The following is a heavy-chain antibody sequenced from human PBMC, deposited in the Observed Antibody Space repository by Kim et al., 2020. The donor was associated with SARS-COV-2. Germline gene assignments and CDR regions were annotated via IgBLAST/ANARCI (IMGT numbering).Heavy chain of an antibody. D-gene: IGHD2-2*01. J-gene: IGHJ5*02. Sequence: GSTNYNPSLKSRVTISVDTSKNQFSLKLSSVTAADTAVYYCARTHSTFDPWGQGTLVTVSS. CDR3: ARTHSTFDP. V-gene: IGHV4-34*01. CDR2: GST.